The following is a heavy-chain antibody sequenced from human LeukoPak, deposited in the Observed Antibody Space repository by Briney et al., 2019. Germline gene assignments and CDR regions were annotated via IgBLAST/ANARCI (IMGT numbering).Heavy chain of an antibody. Sequence: SETLSLTCAVYGGSFSGYYWSWIRQPPGKGLEGIGEINHSGSTNYNPSLKSRVTISVDTSKNQFSLKLSSVTAADTAVYYCARGGYYGSGSYYNYQHWGQGTLVTVSS. J-gene: IGHJ1*01. V-gene: IGHV4-34*01. CDR1: GGSFSGYY. D-gene: IGHD3-10*01. CDR3: ARGGYYGSGSYYNYQH. CDR2: INHSGST.